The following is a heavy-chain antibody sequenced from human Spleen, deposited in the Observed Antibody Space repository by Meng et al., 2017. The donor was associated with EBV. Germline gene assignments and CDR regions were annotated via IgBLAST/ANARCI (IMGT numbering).Heavy chain of an antibody. CDR2: MNPNRGDT. V-gene: IGHV1-8*01. CDR1: GYTFSNYD. CDR3: ARGSGAIGDYFDV. D-gene: IGHD3-10*01. Sequence: GQLVQSGAEGKKPGASVRVSCKASGYTFSNYDINWVRQATGQGLEWMGWMNPNRGDTGYAQQFQGRITMTTNTATGTAYMDLSSLRSDDSAVYYCARGSGAIGDYFDVWGQGTLVTVSS. J-gene: IGHJ4*02.